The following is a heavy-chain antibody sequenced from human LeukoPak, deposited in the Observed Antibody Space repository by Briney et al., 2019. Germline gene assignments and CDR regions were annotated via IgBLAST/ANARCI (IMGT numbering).Heavy chain of an antibody. CDR1: GGSFSGFY. Sequence: PSETLSLTCAVYGGSFSGFYWSWIRQPPGKGLEWIGEINHSGSTNYNPSLKSRVTISVDTSKNQFSLKLSSVTAADTAVYYCARETSQKGAHYMDVWGKGTTVTISS. V-gene: IGHV4-34*01. CDR3: ARETSQKGAHYMDV. J-gene: IGHJ6*03. CDR2: INHSGST. D-gene: IGHD3-16*01.